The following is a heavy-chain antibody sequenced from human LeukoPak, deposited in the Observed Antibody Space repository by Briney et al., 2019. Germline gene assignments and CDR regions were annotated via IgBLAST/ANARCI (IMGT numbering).Heavy chain of an antibody. J-gene: IGHJ5*02. CDR2: IYYSGST. CDR3: AVLGYCSSTSCPFDP. CDR1: GGSISSDY. Sequence: SETLSLTCTVSGGSISSDYWSWIRQTPGKGLEWIGYIYYSGSTNYNPSLKSRVTISVDTSKNQFSLKLSSVTTADTAVYYCAVLGYCSSTSCPFDPWGQGTLVTVSS. V-gene: IGHV4-59*01. D-gene: IGHD2-2*01.